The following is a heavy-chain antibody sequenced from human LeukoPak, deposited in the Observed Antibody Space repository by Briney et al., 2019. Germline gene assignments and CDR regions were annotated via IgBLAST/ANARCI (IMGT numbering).Heavy chain of an antibody. D-gene: IGHD3-10*01. J-gene: IGHJ6*03. V-gene: IGHV1-8*03. CDR1: GYSFTNYD. Sequence: ASVMVSCKASGYSFTNYDINWVRQATGQGLEWMGWMNPKSGDTGYSQKFQGRVFITRDTSINTAYMELRSLRSDDTAVYYCAREGLLWFGELFYMDVWGKGTTVTISS. CDR3: AREGLLWFGELFYMDV. CDR2: MNPKSGDT.